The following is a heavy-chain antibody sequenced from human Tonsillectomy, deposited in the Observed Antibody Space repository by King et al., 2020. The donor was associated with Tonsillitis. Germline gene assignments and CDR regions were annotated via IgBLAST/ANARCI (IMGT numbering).Heavy chain of an antibody. Sequence: VQLVESGGGLVQPGGSLRLSCTASGFTFGAHYMDWVRQSPGKGLEWVGRSRHKTNSYTTQYAASVKGRFTISRDDSKNSLYLQMNSLKIEDTAVYQCAPGRVWQLVIRFDYWGQGTLVTVSS. J-gene: IGHJ4*02. CDR1: GFTFGAHY. D-gene: IGHD6-6*01. V-gene: IGHV3-72*01. CDR3: APGRVWQLVIRFDY. CDR2: SRHKTNSYTT.